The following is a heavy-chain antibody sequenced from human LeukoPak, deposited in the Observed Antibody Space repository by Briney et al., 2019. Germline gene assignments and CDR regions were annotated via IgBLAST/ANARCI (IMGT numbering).Heavy chain of an antibody. V-gene: IGHV4-30-4*08. CDR3: ARVITGYVNY. Sequence: SETLSLTCTVSGGSISSGGYYWSWVRQHPGKGLEWIGYIYYSGSTYYNLSLKSRVTISVDTSKNQFSLKLSSVTAADTAVYYCARVITGYVNYWGQGTLVTVSS. J-gene: IGHJ4*02. D-gene: IGHD3-22*01. CDR1: GGSISSGGYY. CDR2: IYYSGST.